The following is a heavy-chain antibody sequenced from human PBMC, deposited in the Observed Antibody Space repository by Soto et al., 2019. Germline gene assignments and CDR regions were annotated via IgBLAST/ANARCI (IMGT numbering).Heavy chain of an antibody. CDR3: ARPRHCNGSRCYSFDF. J-gene: IGHJ4*01. CDR2: LTPVFGPA. CDR1: GGSLSYNG. Sequence: QVQLVQSGAEVKKPGSSVKVSCKASGGSLSYNGFSWVRLAPGQGLEWMGGLTPVFGPANYAQKFQGRLTITADESSTTGYMELTSLRSEDTAVYYCARPRHCNGSRCYSFDFWGRGTLVTVSS. D-gene: IGHD2-15*01. V-gene: IGHV1-69*01.